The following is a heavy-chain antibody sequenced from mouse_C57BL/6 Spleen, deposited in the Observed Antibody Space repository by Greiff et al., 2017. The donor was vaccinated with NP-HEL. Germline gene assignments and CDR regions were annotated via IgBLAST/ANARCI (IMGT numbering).Heavy chain of an antibody. CDR1: GFTFTDYY. D-gene: IGHD1-1*01. Sequence: DVKLVESGGGLVQPGGSLSLSCAASGFTFTDYYMSWVRQPPGKALEWLGFIRNKANGYTTEYSASVKGRFTISRDNSQSILYLQMNALRAEDSATYYCARSLYPREGDAMDYWGQGTSVTVSS. CDR3: ARSLYPREGDAMDY. J-gene: IGHJ4*01. CDR2: IRNKANGYTT. V-gene: IGHV7-3*01.